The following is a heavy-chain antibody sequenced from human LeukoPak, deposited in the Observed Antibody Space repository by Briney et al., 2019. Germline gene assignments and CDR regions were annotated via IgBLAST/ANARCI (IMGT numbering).Heavy chain of an antibody. CDR2: ISTSGDRT. V-gene: IGHV3-23*01. CDR1: GFTFSTYA. D-gene: IGHD1-26*01. CDR3: ARSAVGTSCCTAVDY. J-gene: IGHJ4*02. Sequence: GGSLRLSCAASGFTFSTYAVTWVRQAPGKGLEWVSGISTSGDRTYYADSVKGRFTISRDNSKNMLYLQMNSLRAEDTAEYYCARSAVGTSCCTAVDYWGQGTLVTVSS.